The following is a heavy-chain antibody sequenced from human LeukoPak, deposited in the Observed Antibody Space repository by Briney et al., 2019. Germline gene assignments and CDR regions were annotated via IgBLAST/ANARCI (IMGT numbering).Heavy chain of an antibody. CDR2: ISYDGSNK. CDR1: GFTFSSYA. Sequence: QAGGSLRLSCAASGFTFSSYAMHWVRQAPGKGLEWVAVISYDGSNKYYADSVKGRFTISRDNSKNTLYLQMNSLRAEDTAVYYCARGFRYDSSGYPAYWGQGTLVTVSS. J-gene: IGHJ4*02. CDR3: ARGFRYDSSGYPAY. V-gene: IGHV3-30*04. D-gene: IGHD3-22*01.